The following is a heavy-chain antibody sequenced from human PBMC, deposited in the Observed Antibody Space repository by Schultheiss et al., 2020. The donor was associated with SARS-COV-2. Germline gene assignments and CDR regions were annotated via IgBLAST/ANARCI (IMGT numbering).Heavy chain of an antibody. J-gene: IGHJ6*02. CDR1: GFTFDDYA. CDR2: ISWNSGSI. Sequence: GGSLRLSCAASGFTFDDYAMHWVRQAPGKGLEWVSGISWNSGSIGYADSVKGRFTISRDNAKNSLYLQMNSLRAEDTAVYYCARGYSSGWGPTMDVWGQGTTVTVSS. CDR3: ARGYSSGWGPTMDV. V-gene: IGHV3-9*01. D-gene: IGHD6-19*01.